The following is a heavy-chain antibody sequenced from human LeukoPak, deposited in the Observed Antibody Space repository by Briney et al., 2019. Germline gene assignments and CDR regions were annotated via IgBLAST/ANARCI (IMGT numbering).Heavy chain of an antibody. CDR2: IYYSGST. J-gene: IGHJ4*02. CDR1: GGSISSGGYY. Sequence: PSETLSLTCTVSGGSISSGGYYWSWIRQHPGKGLEWIGYIYYSGSTYYNPSLKSRVTISVDTSKNQFSLKLSSVTAADTAVYYCAREGIDDYGDYYFDYWGQGTLVTVSS. CDR3: AREGIDDYGDYYFDY. V-gene: IGHV4-31*03. D-gene: IGHD4-17*01.